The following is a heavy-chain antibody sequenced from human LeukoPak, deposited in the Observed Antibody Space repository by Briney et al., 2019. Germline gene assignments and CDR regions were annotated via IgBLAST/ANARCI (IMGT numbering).Heavy chain of an antibody. V-gene: IGHV4-61*01. CDR3: AREGPSFWSGPDYGMDV. D-gene: IGHD3-3*01. CDR1: GGSVSSGSYY. Sequence: SETLTLTCTVSGGSVSSGSYYWSWIRQPPGKGLEWIGYIYYSGSTNYNPSLKSRVTISVDTSKNQFSLKLSSVTAADTAVYYCAREGPSFWSGPDYGMDVWGQGTTVTVSS. CDR2: IYYSGST. J-gene: IGHJ6*02.